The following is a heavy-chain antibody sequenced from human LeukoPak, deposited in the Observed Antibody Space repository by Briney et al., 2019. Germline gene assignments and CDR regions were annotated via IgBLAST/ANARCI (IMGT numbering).Heavy chain of an antibody. J-gene: IGHJ4*02. CDR1: GGSVSSGSYY. D-gene: IGHD6-13*01. CDR2: IYYSGST. Sequence: SETLSLTCTVSGGSVSSGSYYWSWIRQPPGKGLEWIGYIYYSGSTNYNPSLKSRVTISVDTSKNQFSLKLSSVTAADTAVYYCATLHSSSSSSFESWGQGTLVTVSS. CDR3: ATLHSSSSSSFES. V-gene: IGHV4-61*01.